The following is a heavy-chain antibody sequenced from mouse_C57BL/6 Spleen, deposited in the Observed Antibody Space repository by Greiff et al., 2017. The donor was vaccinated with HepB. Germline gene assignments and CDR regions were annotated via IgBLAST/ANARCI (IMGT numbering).Heavy chain of an antibody. D-gene: IGHD2-5*01. V-gene: IGHV3-6*01. CDR2: ISYDGSN. Sequence: EVQLQQSGPGLVKPSQSLSLTCSVTGYSITSGYYWNWIRQFPGNKLEWMGYISYDGSNNYNPSLKNRSSITRDTSKNQFFLKLNSVTTEDTATYYCARGDRSNYGFAYWGQGTLVTVSA. CDR3: ARGDRSNYGFAY. CDR1: GYSITSGYY. J-gene: IGHJ3*01.